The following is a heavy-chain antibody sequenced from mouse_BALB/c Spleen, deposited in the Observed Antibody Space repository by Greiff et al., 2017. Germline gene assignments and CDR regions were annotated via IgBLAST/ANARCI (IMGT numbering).Heavy chain of an antibody. CDR1: GYSITSDYA. J-gene: IGHJ3*01. V-gene: IGHV3-2*02. D-gene: IGHD3-2*01. Sequence: EVQLKESGPGLVKPSQSLSLTCTVTGYSITSDYAWNWIRQFPGNKLEWMGYISYSGSTSYNPSLKSRISITRDTSKNQFFLQLNSVTTEDTATYYCARGDSSGYPEWFAYWGQGTLVTVSA. CDR2: ISYSGST. CDR3: ARGDSSGYPEWFAY.